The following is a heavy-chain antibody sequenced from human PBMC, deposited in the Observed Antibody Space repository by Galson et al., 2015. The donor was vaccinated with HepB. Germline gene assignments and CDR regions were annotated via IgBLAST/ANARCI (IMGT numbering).Heavy chain of an antibody. CDR3: ARGRVDFWSGGHLFDY. V-gene: IGHV4-34*01. J-gene: IGHJ4*02. Sequence: ETLSLTCAVYGGSFSGYYWSWIRQPPGKGLEWIGEINHSGSTNYNPSLKSRVTISVDTSKNQFSLKLSSVTAADTAVYYCARGRVDFWSGGHLFDYWGQGTLVTVSS. CDR2: INHSGST. D-gene: IGHD3-3*01. CDR1: GGSFSGYY.